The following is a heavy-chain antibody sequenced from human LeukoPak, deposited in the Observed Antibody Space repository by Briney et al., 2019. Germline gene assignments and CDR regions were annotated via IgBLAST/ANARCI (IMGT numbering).Heavy chain of an antibody. CDR3: ARGGIAVAPRYYFDY. CDR2: ISSSSSYI. D-gene: IGHD6-19*01. Sequence: GGSLRLSCAASGFTFSSYSMNWVRQAPGKGLEWVSSISSSSSYIYYADSVKGRFTISRDNSKNTLYLQMNSLRAEDTAVYYCARGGIAVAPRYYFDYWGQGTLVTVSS. J-gene: IGHJ4*02. V-gene: IGHV3-21*04. CDR1: GFTFSSYS.